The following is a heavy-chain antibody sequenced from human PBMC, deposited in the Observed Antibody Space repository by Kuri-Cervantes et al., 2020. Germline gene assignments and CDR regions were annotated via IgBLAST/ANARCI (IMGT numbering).Heavy chain of an antibody. J-gene: IGHJ4*02. CDR2: IIPIFGTA. Sequence: SVKVSCKASGGTFSSYAISWVRQAPGQGLEWMGGIIPIFGTANYAQKIQGRVTITADESTSTAYMELSSLRSEDTAVYYCAREGIAVAGHGGYDYWGQGTLVTVSS. D-gene: IGHD6-19*01. CDR3: AREGIAVAGHGGYDY. V-gene: IGHV1-69*13. CDR1: GGTFSSYA.